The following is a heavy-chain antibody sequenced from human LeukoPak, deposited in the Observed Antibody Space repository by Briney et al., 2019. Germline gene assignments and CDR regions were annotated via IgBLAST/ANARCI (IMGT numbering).Heavy chain of an antibody. CDR3: AKDPYRVVFATGNYLDP. CDR2: ISSDETNI. CDR1: EFTFSNYG. J-gene: IGHJ5*02. V-gene: IGHV3-30*18. D-gene: IGHD2-15*01. Sequence: GGSLRLSCATSEFTFSNYGMHWVRQAPGKGLEWVAVISSDETNIRYGDSVRGRFTVSRDNAKNTVYLQMNSLGADDTAAYYCAKDPYRVVFATGNYLDPWGQGTLVTVSS.